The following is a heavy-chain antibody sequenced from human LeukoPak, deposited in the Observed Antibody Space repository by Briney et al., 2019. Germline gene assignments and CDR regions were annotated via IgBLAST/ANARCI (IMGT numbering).Heavy chain of an antibody. J-gene: IGHJ5*02. Sequence: ASVKVSCKASGYTFTGYYMHWVRQAPGQGLEWMGWINPNSGGTNYAQKFQGRVTMTRDTSISTAYMELSRLRSDDTAVYYCARRYGSGSYYPTAFDPWGQGTLVTVSS. V-gene: IGHV1-2*02. CDR3: ARRYGSGSYYPTAFDP. CDR2: INPNSGGT. D-gene: IGHD3-10*01. CDR1: GYTFTGYY.